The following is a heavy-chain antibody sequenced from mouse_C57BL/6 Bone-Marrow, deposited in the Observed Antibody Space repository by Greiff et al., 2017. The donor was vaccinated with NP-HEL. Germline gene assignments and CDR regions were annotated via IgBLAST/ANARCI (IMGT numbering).Heavy chain of an antibody. D-gene: IGHD2-5*01. CDR2: IDPSDSYT. J-gene: IGHJ4*01. CDR1: GYTFTSYW. CDR3: ARWDYYSNLYYAMDY. V-gene: IGHV1-69*01. Sequence: QVQLQQSGAELVMPGASVKLSCKASGYTFTSYWMHWVKQRPGQGLEWIGEIDPSDSYTNYNQKFKGKSTLTVDKSSSTAYMQLSSLTSEDSAVYYCARWDYYSNLYYAMDYWGQGTSVTVSS.